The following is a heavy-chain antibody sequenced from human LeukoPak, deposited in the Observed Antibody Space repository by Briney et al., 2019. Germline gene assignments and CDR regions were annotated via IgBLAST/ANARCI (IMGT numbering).Heavy chain of an antibody. D-gene: IGHD2/OR15-2a*01. Sequence: PGGSLRLSCAASGFTFSNAWMSWVRQAPGKGLEWVGRIKKKTDGGTTDYAAPVKGRFTFSRDDSKNTLYLQMNSLKTEDTAVYFCTGFETIGPDAFEIWGRGTMVTVSS. CDR2: IKKKTDGGTT. J-gene: IGHJ3*02. CDR1: GFTFSNAW. CDR3: TGFETIGPDAFEI. V-gene: IGHV3-15*01.